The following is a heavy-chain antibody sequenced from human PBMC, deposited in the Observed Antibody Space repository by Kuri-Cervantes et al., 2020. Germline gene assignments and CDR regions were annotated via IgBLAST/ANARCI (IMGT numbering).Heavy chain of an antibody. CDR2: INTNTGGT. CDR3: ARFERCSGGSCYSDYYYYYGMDV. D-gene: IGHD2-15*01. J-gene: IGHJ6*02. Sequence: ASVKVSCKASGYTFTVYYMHWVRQAPGQGLEWMGWINTNTGGTKYAQEFQGRVTLTRDTSISTAYMDLSSLRSDDTAVYYCARFERCSGGSCYSDYYYYYGMDVWGQGTTVTVSS. V-gene: IGHV1-2*02. CDR1: GYTFTVYY.